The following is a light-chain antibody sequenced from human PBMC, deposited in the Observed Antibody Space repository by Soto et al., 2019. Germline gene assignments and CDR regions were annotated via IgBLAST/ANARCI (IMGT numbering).Light chain of an antibody. CDR1: QGIDSS. J-gene: IGKJ1*01. CDR2: AAS. Sequence: ILLTRSPSSLSASVGDRVTITCLASQGIDSSFAWYQQKPGKAPKLLIYAASSLQSGVPSRFSGSGSGTEFTLTISSLQPDDFVTYYCQHYNSYSEACGQGTKVDIK. V-gene: IGKV1-9*01. CDR3: QHYNSYSEA.